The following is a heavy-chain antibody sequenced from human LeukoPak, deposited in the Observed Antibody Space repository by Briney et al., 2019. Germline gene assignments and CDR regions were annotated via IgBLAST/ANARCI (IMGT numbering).Heavy chain of an antibody. CDR3: ARDDSATVKGTYYYYGMDV. V-gene: IGHV3-21*01. Sequence: GGSLRLSCAASGFTFSSYSMNWVRQAPGKGLEWVSSISSSGSYIYYADSVKGRFTISRDNAKNSLYLQMNSLRAEDTAVYYCARDDSATVKGTYYYYGMDVWGQGTTVTVSS. D-gene: IGHD5-18*01. CDR1: GFTFSSYS. CDR2: ISSSGSYI. J-gene: IGHJ6*02.